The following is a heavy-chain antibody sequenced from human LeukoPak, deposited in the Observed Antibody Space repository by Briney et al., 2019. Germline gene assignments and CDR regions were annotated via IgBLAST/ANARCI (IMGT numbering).Heavy chain of an antibody. CDR1: GYTFTDNH. Sequence: GASVKVSCKASGYTFTDNHMHWVRQAPGQGLEWMGIINPRGATTTYAQELQGRVTVTSDTSTSTVYMELRSLRSEDTAVYYCARDGGYYGDMDVWGQGTTVTVSS. CDR2: INPRGATT. D-gene: IGHD3-10*01. CDR3: ARDGGYYGDMDV. V-gene: IGHV1-46*01. J-gene: IGHJ6*02.